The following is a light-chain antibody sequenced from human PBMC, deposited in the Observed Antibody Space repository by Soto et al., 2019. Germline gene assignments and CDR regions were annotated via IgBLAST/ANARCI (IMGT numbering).Light chain of an antibody. CDR3: AAWDDSLNGVV. V-gene: IGLV1-44*01. CDR1: SSNIGSNT. Sequence: QSVLTQPPSASGTPGQRVTISCSGSSSNIGSNTVIWYQQLPGTAPKLLIYSNNQQPSGVPDRFSGSKSGTSASLAISGLQSDDEADYYCAAWDDSLNGVVFGGGTKLTVL. J-gene: IGLJ2*01. CDR2: SNN.